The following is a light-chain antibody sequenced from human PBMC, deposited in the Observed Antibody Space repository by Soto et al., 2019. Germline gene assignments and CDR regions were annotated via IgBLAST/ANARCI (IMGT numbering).Light chain of an antibody. CDR3: ASWDDSLSGYV. CDR1: TSNILRNY. CDR2: MND. Sequence: QSVLTQPPSASGNPGQRLTISCSGSTSNILRNYVYWYRQLPGTAPRLLFSMNDQRPSGVPDRFSGSKSGTSASLAISGLRSEDEADYYCASWDDSLSGYVFGTGTKLTVL. J-gene: IGLJ1*01. V-gene: IGLV1-47*01.